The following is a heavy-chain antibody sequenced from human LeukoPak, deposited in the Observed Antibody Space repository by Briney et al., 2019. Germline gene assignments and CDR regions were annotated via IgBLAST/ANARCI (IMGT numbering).Heavy chain of an antibody. V-gene: IGHV3-23*01. Sequence: PGRSLRLSCAASGFTFSSYGMHWVRQAPGKGLEWVSAISGSGGSTYYADSVKGRFTISRDNSKNTLYLQMNSLRAEDTAVYYCAKGSIAARRTAFDYWGQGTLVTVSS. D-gene: IGHD6-6*01. J-gene: IGHJ4*02. CDR3: AKGSIAARRTAFDY. CDR1: GFTFSSYG. CDR2: ISGSGGST.